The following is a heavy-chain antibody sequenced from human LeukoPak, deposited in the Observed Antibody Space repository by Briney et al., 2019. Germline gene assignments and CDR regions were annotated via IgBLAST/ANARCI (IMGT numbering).Heavy chain of an antibody. CDR2: IYYSGST. J-gene: IGHJ3*02. CDR3: ARDRNSSSLPRINDAFDI. Sequence: PSETLSLTCTVSGGSINSSSYYWGWIRQPPGKGLEWIGSIYYSGSTYYNPSLKSRVTISVDTSKNQFSLKLSSATAADTAVYYCARDRNSSSLPRINDAFDIWGQGAMVTVSS. CDR1: GGSINSSSYY. V-gene: IGHV4-39*07. D-gene: IGHD6-6*01.